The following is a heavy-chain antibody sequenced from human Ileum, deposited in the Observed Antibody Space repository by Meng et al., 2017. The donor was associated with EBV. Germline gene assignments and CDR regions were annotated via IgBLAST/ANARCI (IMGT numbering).Heavy chain of an antibody. CDR3: AKSEVTSYYFDN. Sequence: EVQLLESGGGLVQLGGSLRRSCGASGFTFDTYAMNWVRQAPGKGLEWVSGISGDGARTYYADSVKGRFLISRDNLRNMLYLEVNSLRVDDTAVYYCAKSEVTSYYFDNWGQGTLVTVSS. CDR1: GFTFDTYA. V-gene: IGHV3-23*01. D-gene: IGHD3-10*01. J-gene: IGHJ4*02. CDR2: ISGDGART.